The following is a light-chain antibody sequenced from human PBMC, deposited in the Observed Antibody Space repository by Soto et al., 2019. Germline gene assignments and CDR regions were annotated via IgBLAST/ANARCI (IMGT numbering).Light chain of an antibody. Sequence: QSVLTQPPSVSGAPGQRVTISCTGSSSNIGAGYDVHWYQQLPGTAPKLLIYGNSNRPSGVPDRFSGSKSGTSASLAITGLQEEDEADYYCQSYDSSLSAVVFGGGTKVTVL. V-gene: IGLV1-40*01. CDR2: GNS. CDR1: SSNIGAGYD. J-gene: IGLJ2*01. CDR3: QSYDSSLSAVV.